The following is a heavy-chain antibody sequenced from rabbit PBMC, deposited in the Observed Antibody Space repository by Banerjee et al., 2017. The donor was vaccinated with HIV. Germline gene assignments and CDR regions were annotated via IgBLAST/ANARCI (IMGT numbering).Heavy chain of an antibody. D-gene: IGHD7-1*01. Sequence: QSLEESGGDLVKPGASLTLTCTASGFSFSSDYYMCWVRQAPGKGLEWIACIDGGNSDSSYYASWAKGRFTVSKTSSTTVTLQMTSLTAADTATYFCARDLGGVSAGYTVGAVLWGQGTLVTVS. CDR3: ARDLGGVSAGYTVGAVL. CDR2: IDGGNSDSS. V-gene: IGHV1S40*01. CDR1: GFSFSSDYY. J-gene: IGHJ3*01.